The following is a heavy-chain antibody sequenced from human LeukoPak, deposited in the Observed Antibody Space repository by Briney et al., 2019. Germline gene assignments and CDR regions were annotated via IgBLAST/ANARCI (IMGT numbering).Heavy chain of an antibody. CDR1: GGSISSYY. Sequence: SETLSLTCTVSGGSISSYYWSWIRQPPGEGLEWIGYIYTSGSTNYNPSLKSRVTISVDTSKNQFSLKLSSVTAADTAVYYCARLREGRVGATTPYFDYWGQGTLVTVSS. CDR3: ARLREGRVGATTPYFDY. CDR2: IYTSGST. D-gene: IGHD1-26*01. J-gene: IGHJ4*02. V-gene: IGHV4-4*09.